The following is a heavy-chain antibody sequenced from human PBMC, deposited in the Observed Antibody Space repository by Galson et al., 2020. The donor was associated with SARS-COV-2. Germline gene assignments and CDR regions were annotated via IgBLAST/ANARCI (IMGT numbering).Heavy chain of an antibody. V-gene: IGHV1-24*01. CDR3: ATAPAAIVTGQYYYYYYGMDV. CDR2: FDPEDGET. J-gene: IGHJ6*02. CDR1: GYTLTELS. Sequence: GESLKISCKVSGYTLTELSMHWVRQAPGKGLEWMGGFDPEDGETIYAQKFQGRVTMTEDTSTDTAYMELSSLRSEDTAVYYCATAPAAIVTGQYYYYYYGMDVWGQGTTVTVSS. D-gene: IGHD2-2*01.